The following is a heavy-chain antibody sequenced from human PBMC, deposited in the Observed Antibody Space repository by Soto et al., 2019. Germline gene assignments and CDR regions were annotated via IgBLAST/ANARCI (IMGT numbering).Heavy chain of an antibody. CDR2: IRGRDGST. CDR1: GFPFSTYD. J-gene: IGHJ4*02. Sequence: EVQVLESGGDLVQPGGSLRLSCAASGFPFSTYDMSWVRQAPGQGLDWVSVIRGRDGSTYYANSVKGRFTISRDNSKNTLFLQMNSLRAEDTAIYYCTKGGHLDYWGPGTLVTVSS. CDR3: TKGGHLDY. V-gene: IGHV3-23*01. D-gene: IGHD3-10*01.